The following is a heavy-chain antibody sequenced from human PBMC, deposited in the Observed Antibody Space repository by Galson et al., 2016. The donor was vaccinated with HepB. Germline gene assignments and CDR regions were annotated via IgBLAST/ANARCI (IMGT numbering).Heavy chain of an antibody. CDR2: IYPGDSDA. V-gene: IGHV5-51*01. J-gene: IGHJ4*02. CDR3: SRQPLHSYGRSYLDL. CDR1: GYSFARFW. Sequence: QSGAEVKKPGESLRISCEASGYSFARFWIGWVRQLPGKGLEWMGIIYPGDSDARYSPSLQGQVTISVDKSINTAYLQWSSLKASDTAMYYLSRQPLHSYGRSYLDLWGQGTLVTVSS. D-gene: IGHD5-18*01.